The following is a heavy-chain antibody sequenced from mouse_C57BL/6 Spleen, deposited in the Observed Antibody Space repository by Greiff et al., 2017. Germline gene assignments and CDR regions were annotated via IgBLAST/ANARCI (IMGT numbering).Heavy chain of an antibody. V-gene: IGHV1-52*01. CDR3: ARGRTTVVGAMDY. D-gene: IGHD1-1*01. CDR1: GYTFTSYW. CDR2: IDPSDSET. Sequence: VQLQQPGAELVRPGSSVKLSCKASGYTFTSYWMHWVKQRPIQGLEWIGNIDPSDSETHYNQKFKDKATVTVDKSSSTAYMQLSSLTSEDSAVYYCARGRTTVVGAMDYWGQGTSVTVSS. J-gene: IGHJ4*01.